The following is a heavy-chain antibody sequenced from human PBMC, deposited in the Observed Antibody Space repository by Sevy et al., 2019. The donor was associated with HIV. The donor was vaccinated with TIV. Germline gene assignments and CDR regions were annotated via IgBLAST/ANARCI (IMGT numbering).Heavy chain of an antibody. V-gene: IGHV4-59*08. D-gene: IGHD5-18*01. CDR2: IYYSESA. J-gene: IGHJ6*03. Sequence: SETLSLTCTVSGGSISSYYWSWIRQPPGKGLEWIGYIYYSESANYNPSLKSRVTISVDTFKNQFSRKMSSVTAADTAVYYCARQGRYRIKEYYYYYMDVWGKGTTVTVSS. CDR3: ARQGRYRIKEYYYYYMDV. CDR1: GGSISSYY.